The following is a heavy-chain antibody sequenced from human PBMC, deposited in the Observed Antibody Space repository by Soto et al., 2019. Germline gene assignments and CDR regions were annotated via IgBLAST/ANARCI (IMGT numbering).Heavy chain of an antibody. Sequence: QVQLQESGPGLVKPSQTLSLTCTVSGXSISXXGXXWSWIRQHPGXXXEWIGYIYHSGTTYYNPSLKSRVTXXXXTXXXXXXXXXXXXXXXXXXXXXXXXXXXXXXXGWFDPWGQGTLVTVSS. CDR3: XXXXXXXXXXGWFDP. V-gene: IGHV4-31*03. CDR2: IYHSGTT. J-gene: IGHJ5*02. D-gene: IGHD3-16*01. CDR1: GXSISXXGXX.